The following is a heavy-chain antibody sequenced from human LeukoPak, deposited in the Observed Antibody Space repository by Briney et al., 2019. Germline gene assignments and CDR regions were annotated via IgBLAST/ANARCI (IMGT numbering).Heavy chain of an antibody. J-gene: IGHJ4*02. V-gene: IGHV3-21*01. Sequence: GGSLRLSCAASGFTFSSYSMNWVRQAPGKGLEWVSSISSSSSYIYYADSVKGRFTISRDNAKNSLYLQMNSLRAEDTAVYYCARGGYCSGGSCYFDTDYWGQGTRVTVSS. CDR2: ISSSSSYI. CDR3: ARGGYCSGGSCYFDTDY. D-gene: IGHD2-15*01. CDR1: GFTFSSYS.